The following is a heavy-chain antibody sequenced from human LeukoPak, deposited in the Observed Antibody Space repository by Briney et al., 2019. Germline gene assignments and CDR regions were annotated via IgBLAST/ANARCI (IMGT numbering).Heavy chain of an antibody. CDR3: ARDLDGDYFDY. CDR2: IIPIFGTA. D-gene: IGHD3/OR15-3a*01. J-gene: IGHJ4*02. CDR1: GGTFSSYA. Sequence: GASVKVSCKAPGGTFSSYAISWVRQAPGQGLEWMGGIIPIFGTANYAQKFQGRVTITTDESTSTAYMELSSLRSEDTAVYYCARDLDGDYFDYWGQGTLVTVSS. V-gene: IGHV1-69*05.